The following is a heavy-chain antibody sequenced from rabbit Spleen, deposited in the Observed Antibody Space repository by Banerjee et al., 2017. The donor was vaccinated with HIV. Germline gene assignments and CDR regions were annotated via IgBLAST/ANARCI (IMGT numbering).Heavy chain of an antibody. V-gene: IGHV1S45*01. CDR3: ARDTGSSFSTYGMDL. Sequence: QEQLVESGGGLVKPGASLTLICTASGFSFSTSYDMSWVRQAPGKGLEWIGFIYTGNGKNYYASWAKGRFTISKTSSTTVTLQMTSLTAADTATYFCARDTGSSFSTYGMDLWGPGTLVTVS. CDR1: GFSFSTSYD. D-gene: IGHD8-1*01. CDR2: IYTGNGKN. J-gene: IGHJ6*01.